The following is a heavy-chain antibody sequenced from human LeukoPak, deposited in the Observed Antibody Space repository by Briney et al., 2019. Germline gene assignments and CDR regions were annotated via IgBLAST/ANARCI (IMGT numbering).Heavy chain of an antibody. Sequence: GGSLRLSCAASGFTFSSYWMHWVRQAPGKGLVWVSRINSDGSSTSYADSVKGRFTISRDNAKNTLYLQMNSLRAEDTAVYYCARVPYYYDSSGYYPPPYYFDYWGQGTLVTVSS. CDR3: ARVPYYYDSSGYYPPPYYFDY. V-gene: IGHV3-74*01. CDR1: GFTFSSYW. J-gene: IGHJ4*02. D-gene: IGHD3-22*01. CDR2: INSDGSST.